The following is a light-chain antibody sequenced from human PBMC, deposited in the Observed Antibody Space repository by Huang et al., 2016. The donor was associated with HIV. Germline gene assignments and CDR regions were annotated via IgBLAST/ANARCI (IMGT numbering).Light chain of an antibody. CDR1: HSITSY. CDR3: QQSYSTPWT. J-gene: IGKJ1*01. Sequence: DIQMTQSPSSLSASVGDRVTITCRASHSITSYLNWNQQKPGKAPKLLIYAASSLQGGVASRFSGSGSGTDFTLTISSLQPEDFATYYCQQSYSTPWTFGQGTKVGIK. CDR2: AAS. V-gene: IGKV1-39*01.